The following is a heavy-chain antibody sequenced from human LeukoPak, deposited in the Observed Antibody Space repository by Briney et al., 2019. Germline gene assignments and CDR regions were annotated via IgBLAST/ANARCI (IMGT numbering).Heavy chain of an antibody. Sequence: ASVKVSCKASGYTLTSYGISWVRQAPGQGLEWMGWISAYNGNTNYAQQLQGRVTMTTDPSTSTAYMELRSLRSDDTAVHYCAILRGIAVVGTIHASDIWGQGTMVTVSS. D-gene: IGHD6-19*01. CDR3: AILRGIAVVGTIHASDI. J-gene: IGHJ3*02. CDR2: ISAYNGNT. V-gene: IGHV1-18*01. CDR1: GYTLTSYG.